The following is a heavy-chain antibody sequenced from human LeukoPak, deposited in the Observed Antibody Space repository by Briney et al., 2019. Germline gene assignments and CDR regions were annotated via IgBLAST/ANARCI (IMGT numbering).Heavy chain of an antibody. CDR1: GFTFSTYN. V-gene: IGHV3-48*04. Sequence: PGGSLRLSCAASGFTFSTYNMKWVRQAPGKGLEWVSYISGGSHAIYYADSVKGRFTISRDNAKNSLYLQMNSLRAEDTAVYYCARVPRWYVIDYWGQGTLVTVSS. J-gene: IGHJ4*02. CDR2: ISGGSHAI. D-gene: IGHD4-23*01. CDR3: ARVPRWYVIDY.